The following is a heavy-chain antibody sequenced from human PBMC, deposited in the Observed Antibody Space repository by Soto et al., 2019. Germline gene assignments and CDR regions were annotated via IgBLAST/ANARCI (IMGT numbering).Heavy chain of an antibody. V-gene: IGHV4-61*01. D-gene: IGHD4-17*01. CDR3: ARDQKTTDYFDY. J-gene: IGHJ4*02. CDR1: GGSVSSGSYY. Sequence: ETLSLTCTVSGGSVSSGSYYWSWIRQPPGKGLEWIGYIYYSGSTNYNPSLKSRVTISVDTSKNQFSLKLSSVTAADTAVYYCARDQKTTDYFDYWGQGTLVTVSS. CDR2: IYYSGST.